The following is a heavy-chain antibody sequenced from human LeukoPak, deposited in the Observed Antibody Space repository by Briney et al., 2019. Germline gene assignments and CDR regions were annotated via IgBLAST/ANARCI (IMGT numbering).Heavy chain of an antibody. D-gene: IGHD1-26*01. Sequence: GGSLRLSCAASGFTFSSYNMNWVRQAPGKGLEWVSSITSSSSYIYYADSVKGRFTISRDNAKNSLYLQMNSLRAEDTAVYYCARASGSYYGSWDYWGQGTLVTVSS. CDR1: GFTFSSYN. V-gene: IGHV3-21*01. J-gene: IGHJ4*02. CDR2: ITSSSSYI. CDR3: ARASGSYYGSWDY.